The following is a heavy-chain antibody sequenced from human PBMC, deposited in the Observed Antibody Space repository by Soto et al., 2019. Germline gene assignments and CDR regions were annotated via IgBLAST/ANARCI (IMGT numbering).Heavy chain of an antibody. CDR2: IKSKTDGGTT. V-gene: IGHV3-15*01. J-gene: IGHJ3*02. Sequence: EVQLVESGGGLVKPGGSLRLSCAASGFTFSNAWMSWVRQAPGKGLEWVGRIKSKTDGGTTDYAAPVKGRFTISRDDSKNTLYLQMNSLKTEDTAVYYCTTDPAPYCSSTSCYVDDAFDIWGQGTMVTVSS. CDR1: GFTFSNAW. CDR3: TTDPAPYCSSTSCYVDDAFDI. D-gene: IGHD2-2*01.